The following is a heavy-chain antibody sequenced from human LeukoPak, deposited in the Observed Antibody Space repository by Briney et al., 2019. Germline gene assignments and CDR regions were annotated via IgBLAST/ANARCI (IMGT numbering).Heavy chain of an antibody. CDR2: INHSGST. CDR3: ARGFYYDSSGYFLSKYAPKNFDY. J-gene: IGHJ4*02. Sequence: PSETLSLTCAVYGGSFSGYYWSWIRQPPGKGLEWIGEINHSGSTNYNPSLKSRVTISVDTSKNQFTLKLSSVTAAGTAVYYCARGFYYDSSGYFLSKYAPKNFDYWGQGTLVTVSS. D-gene: IGHD3-22*01. V-gene: IGHV4-34*01. CDR1: GGSFSGYY.